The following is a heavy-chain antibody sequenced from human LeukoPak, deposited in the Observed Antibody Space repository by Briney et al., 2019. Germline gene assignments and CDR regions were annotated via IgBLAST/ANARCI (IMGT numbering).Heavy chain of an antibody. CDR2: INIDGATT. V-gene: IGHV3-74*01. CDR3: VRGAVGTGVWFDP. Sequence: QPGGSLRLSCAASGFTFSGYWMHWVRQAPGKGLEWASRINIDGATTNYADSVKGRFTISRDNAKNTLHLQMNSLRADDTAVYYCVRGAVGTGVWFDPWGQGTLVTVSS. J-gene: IGHJ5*02. D-gene: IGHD1-26*01. CDR1: GFTFSGYW.